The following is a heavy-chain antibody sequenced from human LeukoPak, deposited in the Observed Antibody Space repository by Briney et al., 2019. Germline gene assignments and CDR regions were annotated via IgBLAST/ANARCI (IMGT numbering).Heavy chain of an antibody. V-gene: IGHV4-31*03. D-gene: IGHD2-2*01. J-gene: IGHJ6*02. Sequence: SETLSLTCTVSGGSISSSSYYWGWIRQPPGKGLEWIGYIYYSGSTYYNPSLKSRVTISVDTSKNQFSLKLSSVTAADTAVYYCARGWGRGPLGYCSSTSCSGGMDVWGQGTTVTVSS. CDR3: ARGWGRGPLGYCSSTSCSGGMDV. CDR2: IYYSGST. CDR1: GGSISSSSYY.